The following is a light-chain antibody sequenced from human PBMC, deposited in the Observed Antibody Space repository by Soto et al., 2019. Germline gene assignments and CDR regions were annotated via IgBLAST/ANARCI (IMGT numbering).Light chain of an antibody. CDR2: KAS. Sequence: DIQMSQSPSTLYGSVGDRVTITCRASQTISSWLAWYQQKPGKAPKLLIYKASTLKSGVTSRFSGSGSGTEFTLTISSLQPDDFATYYCQPYNSYSEAVGPVTQVEIK. V-gene: IGKV1-5*03. CDR1: QTISSW. J-gene: IGKJ1*01. CDR3: QPYNSYSEA.